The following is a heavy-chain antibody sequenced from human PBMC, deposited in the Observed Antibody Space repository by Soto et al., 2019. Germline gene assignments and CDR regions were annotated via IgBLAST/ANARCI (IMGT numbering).Heavy chain of an antibody. CDR2: IYYSGST. J-gene: IGHJ4*02. D-gene: IGHD5-18*01. Sequence: SETLSLTCTVSGGSISSGGYYWSWIRQHPGKGLEWIGYIYYSGSTYYNPFLKSRVTISVDTSKNQFSLKLSSVTAAVTAVYYCARSGYSYGPNPLLYWGQGTLVTVSS. CDR3: ARSGYSYGPNPLLY. V-gene: IGHV4-31*03. CDR1: GGSISSGGYY.